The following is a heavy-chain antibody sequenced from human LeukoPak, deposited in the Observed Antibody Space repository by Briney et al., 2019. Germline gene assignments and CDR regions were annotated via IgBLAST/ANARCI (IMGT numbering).Heavy chain of an antibody. J-gene: IGHJ3*02. CDR3: ARDGSMIVVVVDAFDI. Sequence: SETLSLTCTVSGGSIRNYYWSWIRQPPGKGLEWIGYIYYSGSTNYNPSLKSRITISVDTSKNQFSLKLSSVTAADTAVYYCARDGSMIVVVVDAFDIWGQGTMVTVSS. V-gene: IGHV4-59*01. CDR2: IYYSGST. CDR1: GGSIRNYY. D-gene: IGHD3-22*01.